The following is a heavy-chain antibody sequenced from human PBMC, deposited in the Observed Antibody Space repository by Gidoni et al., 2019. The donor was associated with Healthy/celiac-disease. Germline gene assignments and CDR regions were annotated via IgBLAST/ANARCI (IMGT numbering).Heavy chain of an antibody. CDR3: ARVKVTMVRGVTNDAFDI. V-gene: IGHV1-69*02. CDR1: GGTFSSYT. J-gene: IGHJ3*02. Sequence: QVQLVQSGAEVKKPGSSVQVSCKASGGTFSSYTISWVRQAPGQGLEWMGRIIPILGIATYAQKFQGRVTITADKSTSTAYMELSSLRSEDTAVYYCARVKVTMVRGVTNDAFDIWGQGTMVTVSS. D-gene: IGHD3-10*01. CDR2: IIPILGIA.